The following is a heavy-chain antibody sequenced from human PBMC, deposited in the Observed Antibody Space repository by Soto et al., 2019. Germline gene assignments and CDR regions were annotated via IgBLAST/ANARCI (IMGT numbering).Heavy chain of an antibody. J-gene: IGHJ4*02. Sequence: GSLRLSCAASGFNFSSSAMSWVRQAPGKGLEWVSAISGSGGSTYYADSVKGRFTISRDNSKNTLYLQMNSLRAEDTAVYYCAKGSELLRSHFDYWGQGTLVTVSS. D-gene: IGHD6-6*01. CDR3: AKGSELLRSHFDY. CDR2: ISGSGGST. CDR1: GFNFSSSA. V-gene: IGHV3-23*01.